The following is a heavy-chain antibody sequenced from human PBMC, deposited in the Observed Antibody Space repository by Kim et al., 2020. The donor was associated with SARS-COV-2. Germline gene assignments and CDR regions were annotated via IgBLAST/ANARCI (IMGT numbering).Heavy chain of an antibody. Sequence: NYAQKLQGGVTMTTDTSTSTAYMELRSLGSDDTAVYYCARALLYYYGMDVWGQGTTVTVSS. J-gene: IGHJ6*02. V-gene: IGHV1-18*01. CDR3: ARALLYYYGMDV.